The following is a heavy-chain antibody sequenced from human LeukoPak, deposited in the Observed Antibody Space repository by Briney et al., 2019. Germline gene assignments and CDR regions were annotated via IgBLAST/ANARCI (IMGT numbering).Heavy chain of an antibody. D-gene: IGHD2-8*01. J-gene: IGHJ4*02. Sequence: KPSETLSLTCTVSGGSISSYYWSWIRQPPGKGLEWIGYTYYSGSTNYNPSLKSRVTISVDTSKNQFSLKLSSVTAADTAVYYCARVGVYFDYWGQGTLVTVSS. CDR3: ARVGVYFDY. V-gene: IGHV4-59*01. CDR2: TYYSGST. CDR1: GGSISSYY.